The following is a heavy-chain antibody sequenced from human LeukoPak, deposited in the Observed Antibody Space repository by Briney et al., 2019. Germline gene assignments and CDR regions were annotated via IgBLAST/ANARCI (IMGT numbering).Heavy chain of an antibody. CDR1: GYSFTTYW. Sequence: GESLKISCKGSGYSFTTYWIGWVRQMPGKGLEWMGIIYPGDSDTRYSPSFQGQVTISADKSLNTAYLQWSSLKASDTAMYYCTRKDSINYYMDVWGKGTTVTVSS. CDR2: IYPGDSDT. V-gene: IGHV5-51*01. D-gene: IGHD1-14*01. CDR3: TRKDSINYYMDV. J-gene: IGHJ6*03.